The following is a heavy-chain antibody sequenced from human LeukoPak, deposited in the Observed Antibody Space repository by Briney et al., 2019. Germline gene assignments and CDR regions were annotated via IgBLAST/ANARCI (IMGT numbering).Heavy chain of an antibody. J-gene: IGHJ6*03. CDR2: ISSSSSDI. D-gene: IGHD6-6*01. Sequence: PGGALRLSCAASGLTFSRYSMNGVRQAPGKGVEWVSSISSSSSDIYYADSVTGLFTISRDNAKHSLYLQMNSLRAEDTAVYYCARDSSIAARPYYMDVWGQGTTVTVSS. CDR1: GLTFSRYS. CDR3: ARDSSIAARPYYMDV. V-gene: IGHV3-21*01.